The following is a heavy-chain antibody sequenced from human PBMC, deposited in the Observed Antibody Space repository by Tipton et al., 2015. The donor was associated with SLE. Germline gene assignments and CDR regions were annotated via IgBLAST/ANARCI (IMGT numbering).Heavy chain of an antibody. V-gene: IGHV3-9*01. CDR3: ARRAGVYSSSWYSVDY. D-gene: IGHD6-13*01. CDR1: GFTFDDYA. CDR2: ISWNSGSI. Sequence: SLRLSCAASGFTFDDYAMHWVRQAPGKGLEWVSGISWNSGSIGYADSVKGRFTISRDNAKNSLYLQMNSLRAEDTALYYCARRAGVYSSSWYSVDYWGQGTLVTVSS. J-gene: IGHJ4*02.